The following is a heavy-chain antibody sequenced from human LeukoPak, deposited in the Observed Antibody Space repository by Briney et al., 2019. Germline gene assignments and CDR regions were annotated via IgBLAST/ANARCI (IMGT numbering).Heavy chain of an antibody. CDR2: ISGSGGST. Sequence: GGSLRLSCVTSGFTFTNHWMSWVRQAPGKGLEWVSAISGSGGSTYYADSVKGRFTISRDNSKNTLYLQMNSLRAEDTAVYYCAKGAAYGENYYYYYMDVWGKGTTVTVSS. V-gene: IGHV3-23*01. J-gene: IGHJ6*03. CDR3: AKGAAYGENYYYYYMDV. D-gene: IGHD4-17*01. CDR1: GFTFTNHW.